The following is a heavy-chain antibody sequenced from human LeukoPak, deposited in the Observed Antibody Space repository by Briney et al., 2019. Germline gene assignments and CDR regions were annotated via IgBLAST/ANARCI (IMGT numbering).Heavy chain of an antibody. D-gene: IGHD2-2*01. CDR2: ISGSGGST. J-gene: IGHJ6*03. CDR3: ASYDLYYYYYMDV. CDR1: GFTFSSYG. Sequence: GGSLRLSCAASGFTFSSYGMSWVRQAPGKGLEWVSAISGSGGSTYYADSVKGRFTISRDNSKNTLYLQMNSLRAEDTAVYYCASYDLYYYYYMDVWGKGTTVTVSS. V-gene: IGHV3-23*01.